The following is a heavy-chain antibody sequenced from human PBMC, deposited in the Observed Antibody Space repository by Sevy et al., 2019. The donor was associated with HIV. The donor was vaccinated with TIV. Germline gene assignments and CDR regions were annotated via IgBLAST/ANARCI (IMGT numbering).Heavy chain of an antibody. CDR2: ISGSGGST. V-gene: IGHV3-23*01. CDR3: AKEGRMGRYYDFWSGYYQRRDGMDV. Sequence: GGSLRLSCAASGFTFSSYAMSWVRQAPGKGLEWVSAISGSGGSTYYADSVKGRFTISRDNSKNTRYLQMNSLRAEDTAVYYCAKEGRMGRYYDFWSGYYQRRDGMDVWGQGTTVTVSS. CDR1: GFTFSSYA. D-gene: IGHD3-3*01. J-gene: IGHJ6*02.